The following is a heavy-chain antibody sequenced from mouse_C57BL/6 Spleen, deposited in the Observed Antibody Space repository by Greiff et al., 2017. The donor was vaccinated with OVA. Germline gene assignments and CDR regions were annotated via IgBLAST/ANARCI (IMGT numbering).Heavy chain of an antibody. D-gene: IGHD1-1*01. Sequence: EVQLQQSGPELVKPGASVKIPCKASGYTFTDYNMDWVKQSHGKSLEWIGDINPNNGGTIYNQKFKGKATLTVDKSSSTAYMELRSLTSEDTAVYYCARLGVVAKYYAMDYWGQGTSVTVSS. CDR3: ARLGVVAKYYAMDY. V-gene: IGHV1-18*01. CDR2: INPNNGGT. J-gene: IGHJ4*01. CDR1: GYTFTDYN.